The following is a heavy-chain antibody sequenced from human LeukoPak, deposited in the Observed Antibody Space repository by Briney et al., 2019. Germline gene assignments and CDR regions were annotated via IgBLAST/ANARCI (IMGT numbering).Heavy chain of an antibody. D-gene: IGHD1-26*01. V-gene: IGHV1-2*02. CDR3: ARGVGAPFYFDY. CDR2: INPNSGAT. Sequence: ASVKVSCKASGYTFTGYYMHWVRQAPGQGLEWMGWINPNSGATNYAQRFQGRVTMTRDTSISMELSSLTSDDTAVYYCARGVGAPFYFDYWGQGTLVTVSS. CDR1: GYTFTGYY. J-gene: IGHJ4*02.